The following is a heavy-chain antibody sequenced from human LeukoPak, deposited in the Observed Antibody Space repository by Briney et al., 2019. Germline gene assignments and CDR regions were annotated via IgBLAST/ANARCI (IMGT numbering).Heavy chain of an antibody. CDR3: AREAPPRPSDDAFDI. V-gene: IGHV4-39*07. CDR1: GGSISSSSYY. Sequence: SETLSLTCTVSGGSISSSSYYWGWIRQPPGKGLEWIGSIYYSGSTYYNPSLKSRVTISVDTSKNQFSLKLSSVTAADTAVYYCAREAPPRPSDDAFDIWGQGTMVTVSS. J-gene: IGHJ3*02. CDR2: IYYSGST.